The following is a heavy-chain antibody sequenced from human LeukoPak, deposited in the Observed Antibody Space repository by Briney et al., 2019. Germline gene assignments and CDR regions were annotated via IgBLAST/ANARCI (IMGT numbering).Heavy chain of an antibody. CDR1: GFTFSSYW. Sequence: PGGSLRLSCAASGFTFSSYWMRWVRQAPGKGLVWVSRINNDESHTTYADSAKGRFTISRDNAKNTLYLQMNSLRVEDTAVYYCARDQSSSWYVAWFDPWGQGTLVTVSS. V-gene: IGHV3-74*01. CDR2: INNDESHT. D-gene: IGHD6-13*01. CDR3: ARDQSSSWYVAWFDP. J-gene: IGHJ5*02.